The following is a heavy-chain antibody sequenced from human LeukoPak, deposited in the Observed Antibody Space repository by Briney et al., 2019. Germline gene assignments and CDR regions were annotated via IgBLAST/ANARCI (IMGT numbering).Heavy chain of an antibody. J-gene: IGHJ6*03. Sequence: GGSLRLSCAASGFTFSSYAISWVRQAPGKGLEWVGRIKSKTDGGTTDYAAPVKGRFTISRDDSKNTLYLQMNSLKTEDTAVYYFTTDGWYCSSTSCYGSYYYYYYMDVWGKGTTVTISS. CDR1: GFTFSSYA. CDR2: IKSKTDGGTT. V-gene: IGHV3-15*01. D-gene: IGHD2-2*01. CDR3: TTDGWYCSSTSCYGSYYYYYYMDV.